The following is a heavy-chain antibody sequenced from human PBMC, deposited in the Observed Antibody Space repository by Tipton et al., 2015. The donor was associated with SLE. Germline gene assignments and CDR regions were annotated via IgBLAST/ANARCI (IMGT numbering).Heavy chain of an antibody. V-gene: IGHV4-39*07. CDR3: ARLGIAVAGPTDY. CDR2: IYYSGST. J-gene: IGHJ4*02. D-gene: IGHD6-19*01. Sequence: TLSLTCTVSGGSISSSSYYWGWIRQPPGKGLEWIGSIYYSGSTYYNPSLKSRVTISVDTSKNQFSLKLSSVTAADMAVYYCARLGIAVAGPTDYWGQGTLVTVSS. CDR1: GGSISSSSYY.